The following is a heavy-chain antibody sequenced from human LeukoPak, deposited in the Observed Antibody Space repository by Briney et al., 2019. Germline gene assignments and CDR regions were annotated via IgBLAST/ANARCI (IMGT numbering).Heavy chain of an antibody. CDR3: ARAALRVQRGNYQDTSGYYYFDY. Sequence: GASVKVSCKASGYTFTSYFMHWVRQAPGQGLEWMGIINPSGGSTSSPERFQGRVTMTRDMSTSTAYMELTSLRSDDTAVYYCARAALRVQRGNYQDTSGYYYFDYWGQGALVTVSS. J-gene: IGHJ4*02. V-gene: IGHV1-46*01. CDR1: GYTFTSYF. D-gene: IGHD3-22*01. CDR2: INPSGGST.